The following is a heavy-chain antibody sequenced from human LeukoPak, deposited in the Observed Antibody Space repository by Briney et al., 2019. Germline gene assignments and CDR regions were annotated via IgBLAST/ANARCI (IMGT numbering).Heavy chain of an antibody. J-gene: IGHJ5*02. CDR1: GYTFTGYY. CDR2: INPNSDGT. CDR3: ARDRRYCSSTSCYRSYNWFDP. V-gene: IGHV1-2*02. D-gene: IGHD2-2*01. Sequence: GASVKVSCKASGYTFTGYYMHWVRQAPGQGLEWMGWINPNSDGTNYAQKFQGRVTMTRDTSISTAYMELSRLRSDDTAVYYCARDRRYCSSTSCYRSYNWFDPWGQGTLVTVSS.